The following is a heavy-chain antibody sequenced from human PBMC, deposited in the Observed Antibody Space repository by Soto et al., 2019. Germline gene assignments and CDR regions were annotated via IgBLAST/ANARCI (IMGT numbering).Heavy chain of an antibody. CDR3: ARQGACSSSSCPAYYYYSAMAV. Sequence: QVQLVESGGGLVKPGGSLRLSCAASKFIFSEYYMSWIRQAPGKGLEWVSYISSGSSYTNYADSVKGRFTISRDNAKNSLYMQMNRLRGEDTAVYFCARQGACSSSSCPAYYYYSAMAVWGQGTTVTVS. J-gene: IGHJ6*02. V-gene: IGHV3-11*06. CDR1: KFIFSEYY. D-gene: IGHD2-2*01. CDR2: ISSGSSYT.